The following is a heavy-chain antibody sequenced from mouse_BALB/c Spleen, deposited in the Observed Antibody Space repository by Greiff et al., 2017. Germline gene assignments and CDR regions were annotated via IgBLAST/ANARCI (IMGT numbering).Heavy chain of an antibody. CDR2: IYPGDGDT. CDR1: GYAFSSSW. D-gene: IGHD2-1*01. V-gene: IGHV1-82*01. CDR3: AREEYYGNSRFAY. J-gene: IGHJ3*01. Sequence: QVQLQQSGPELVKPGASVKISCKASGYAFSSSWMNWVKQRPGQGLEWIGRIYPGDGDTNYNGKFKGKATLTADKSSSTAYMQLSSLTSVDSAVYFCAREEYYGNSRFAYWGQGTLVTVSA.